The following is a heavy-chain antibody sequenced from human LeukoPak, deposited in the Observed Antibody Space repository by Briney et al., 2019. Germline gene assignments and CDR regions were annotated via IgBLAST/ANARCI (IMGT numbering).Heavy chain of an antibody. V-gene: IGHV3-30-3*01. CDR2: ISYDGSNK. CDR1: GFTFSSYA. Sequence: PGGSLRLSCAASGFTFSSYAMHWVRQAPGKGLEWVAVISYDGSNKYYADSVKGRFTISRDNSKNTLYLQMNSLRAEDTAVYYCARDNPYYYDSSGYYGGYGMDVWGQGTTVTVSS. D-gene: IGHD3-22*01. J-gene: IGHJ6*02. CDR3: ARDNPYYYDSSGYYGGYGMDV.